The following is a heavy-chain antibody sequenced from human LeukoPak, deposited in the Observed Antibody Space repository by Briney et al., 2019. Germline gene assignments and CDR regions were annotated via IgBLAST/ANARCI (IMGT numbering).Heavy chain of an antibody. J-gene: IGHJ5*02. D-gene: IGHD3-22*01. CDR1: GFTFATYT. Sequence: GGSLRLACTGAGFTFATYTFNWVRQAPGKGLEWVASIGATQTYIYYADSVKGRFTISRDNAKNSLYLQMNSLRAEDTAVYYCARDLTYYYDSSGPFDPWGQGTLVTVSS. V-gene: IGHV3-21*01. CDR2: IGATQTYI. CDR3: ARDLTYYYDSSGPFDP.